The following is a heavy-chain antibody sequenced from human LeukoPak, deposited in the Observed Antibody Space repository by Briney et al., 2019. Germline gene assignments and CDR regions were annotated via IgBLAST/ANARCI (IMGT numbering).Heavy chain of an antibody. Sequence: SETLSLTCTVSGGSISSYYWSWIRQPPGKGLEWIGYIYYSGSTNYNPSLKSRVTISVDTSKNQFSLKLSSVTAADTAVYYCARGYRFGDPYYYYYMDVWSKGTTVTISS. J-gene: IGHJ6*03. V-gene: IGHV4-59*01. CDR3: ARGYRFGDPYYYYYMDV. CDR1: GGSISSYY. D-gene: IGHD3-10*01. CDR2: IYYSGST.